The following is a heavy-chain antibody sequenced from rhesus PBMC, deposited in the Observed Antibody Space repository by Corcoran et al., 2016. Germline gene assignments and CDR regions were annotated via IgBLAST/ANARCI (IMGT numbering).Heavy chain of an antibody. V-gene: IGHV4-106*01. CDR2: SYGSGGGT. CDR3: ARDLGSGSYYNHDAFDF. CDR1: GGSISDDYY. D-gene: IGHD3-16*01. Sequence: QVQLQESGPGLVKPSETLSLTCAVSGGSISDDYYWSWIRQPPGKGLGWIGYSYGSGGGTNYNPSLKNRFTISIDQSKNQFSMKRSSVTAADTAVYYCARDLGSGSYYNHDAFDFWGQGLRVTVSS. J-gene: IGHJ3*01.